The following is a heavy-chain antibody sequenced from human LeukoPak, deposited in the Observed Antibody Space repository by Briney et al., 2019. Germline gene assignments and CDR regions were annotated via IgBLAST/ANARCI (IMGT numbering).Heavy chain of an antibody. Sequence: SVKVSCKASGGTFSSYTISWVRQAPGQGLEWMGRIIPILGIANYAQKFQGRVTITADKSTSTAYMELSSLRSEDTAVYYCARAGGDIVVVPATLPVPLDYWGQGTLVTVSS. J-gene: IGHJ4*02. CDR3: ARAGGDIVVVPATLPVPLDY. V-gene: IGHV1-69*10. CDR1: GGTFSSYT. D-gene: IGHD2-2*01. CDR2: IIPILGIA.